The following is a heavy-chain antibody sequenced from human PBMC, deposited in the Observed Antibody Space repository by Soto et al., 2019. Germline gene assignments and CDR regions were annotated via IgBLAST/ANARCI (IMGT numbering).Heavy chain of an antibody. J-gene: IGHJ4*02. CDR2: IIPILGTP. Sequence: QVQLVQSGAEVKKPGSSVKVSCKASGGTFSYYAFSWVRQAPGQGLEWMGGIIPILGTPAYAQSFQGRVTITADKSTNTAYMELSSLKSDDTAVYYCEGGLNRAARLPSYFDFWGQGTLVTVSS. CDR1: GGTFSYYA. D-gene: IGHD6-6*01. V-gene: IGHV1-69*06. CDR3: EGGLNRAARLPSYFDF.